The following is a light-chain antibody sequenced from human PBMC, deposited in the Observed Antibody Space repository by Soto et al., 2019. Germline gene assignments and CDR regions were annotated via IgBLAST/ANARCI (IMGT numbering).Light chain of an antibody. J-gene: IGKJ1*01. Sequence: EIVMTQSPATLSVSPGERATLSCRASQSISSNLAWHQQKLGQAPRLLIYRASTRATGIPARFSGSGSGTEFTLTISSLQSEDFALYYCHQYENWPQTFGQGTKVDIK. CDR1: QSISSN. CDR2: RAS. CDR3: HQYENWPQT. V-gene: IGKV3-15*01.